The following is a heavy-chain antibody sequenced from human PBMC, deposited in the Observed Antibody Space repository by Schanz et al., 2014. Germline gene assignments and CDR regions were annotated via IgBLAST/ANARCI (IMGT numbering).Heavy chain of an antibody. V-gene: IGHV1-8*02. CDR2: MNPKTGNT. D-gene: IGHD2-21*02. CDR1: GFNFNNYD. CDR3: ARALEAKVAICGVTAGQNCYYMDY. J-gene: IGHJ6*03. Sequence: QVQLVQSGAEVKKPGASVKVSCTASGFNFNNYDINWVRQAPGQGLEWMGWMNPKTGNTDHAQKFQGRVTMTWDTSTSTAYLNRNTLRTADTSEYYSARALEAKVAICGVTAGQNCYYMDYWGKGTTVTVSS.